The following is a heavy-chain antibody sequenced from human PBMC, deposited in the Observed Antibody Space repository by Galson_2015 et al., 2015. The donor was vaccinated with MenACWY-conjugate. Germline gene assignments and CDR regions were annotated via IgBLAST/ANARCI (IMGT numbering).Heavy chain of an antibody. CDR2: ISSSSSTI. D-gene: IGHD2-2*01. V-gene: IGHV3-48*04. J-gene: IGHJ3*02. Sequence: SLRLSCAASGFTFSSYSMNWVRQAPGRGLEWVSYISSSSSTIYYADSVKGRFTISRDNAKNSLYLQMDSLRAEDTAVYYCARFDQLPNAFGIWGQGTMVTVSS. CDR3: ARFDQLPNAFGI. CDR1: GFTFSSYS.